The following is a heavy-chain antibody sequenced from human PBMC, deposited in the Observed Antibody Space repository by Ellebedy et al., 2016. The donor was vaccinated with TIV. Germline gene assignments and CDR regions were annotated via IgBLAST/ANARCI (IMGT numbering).Heavy chain of an antibody. CDR1: GYTFSNYG. J-gene: IGHJ4*02. Sequence: ASVQVSCKASGYTFSNYGISWVRQAPGQGLAWMGWISDYIGITNYAQKFQGRVTMTTDTSTSTAYMELRSLRSDDTAMYYCARASGLYYYDYTGFLDYWGQGTLVTVSS. CDR2: ISDYIGIT. CDR3: ARASGLYYYDYTGFLDY. D-gene: IGHD3-22*01. V-gene: IGHV1-18*01.